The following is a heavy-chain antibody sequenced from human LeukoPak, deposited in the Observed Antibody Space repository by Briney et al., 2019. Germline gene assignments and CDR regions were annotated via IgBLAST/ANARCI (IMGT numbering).Heavy chain of an antibody. CDR1: GYTLTELS. Sequence: ASVKVSCKVSGYTLTELSMHWVRQAPGKGLEWMGGFDPEDGETIYAQKFQGRVTMTEDASTDTAYMELSSLRSEGTAVYYCARDIRWFGESYYFDYWGQGTLVTVSS. J-gene: IGHJ4*02. CDR2: FDPEDGET. D-gene: IGHD3-10*01. CDR3: ARDIRWFGESYYFDY. V-gene: IGHV1-24*01.